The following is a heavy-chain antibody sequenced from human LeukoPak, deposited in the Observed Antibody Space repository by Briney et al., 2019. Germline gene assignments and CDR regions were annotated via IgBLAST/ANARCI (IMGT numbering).Heavy chain of an antibody. Sequence: SETLSLTCAVYGGSFSGYYWSWIRHPPGKGLEWIGEINHSGSTNYNPSLKSRVTISVDTSKNQFSLKLSSVTAADAAVYYCGYCCGGSCSTALAYWGQGTLVTVSS. J-gene: IGHJ4*02. V-gene: IGHV4-34*01. CDR1: GGSFSGYY. CDR3: GYCCGGSCSTALAY. D-gene: IGHD2-15*01. CDR2: INHSGST.